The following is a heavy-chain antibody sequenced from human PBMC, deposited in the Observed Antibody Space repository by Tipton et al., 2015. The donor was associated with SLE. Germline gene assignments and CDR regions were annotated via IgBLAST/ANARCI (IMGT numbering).Heavy chain of an antibody. V-gene: IGHV4-39*07. CDR1: GGSISRSSHY. J-gene: IGHJ5*02. D-gene: IGHD2-2*01. CDR3: AREGQYQGWFDP. CDR2: IYYSGRT. Sequence: TLSLTCTVSGGSISRSSHYWGWIRQPPGKGLEWIGSIYYSGRTYYNSSLKSRVTISVDTSKNQFSLKLSSVTDADTAVYYCAREGQYQGWFDPWGQVTLVTVSS.